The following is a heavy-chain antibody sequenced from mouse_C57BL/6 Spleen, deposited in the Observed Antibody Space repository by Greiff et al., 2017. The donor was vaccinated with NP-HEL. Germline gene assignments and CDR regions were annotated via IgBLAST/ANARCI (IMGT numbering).Heavy chain of an antibody. CDR3: ARSSTVVVQYFDV. CDR1: GYTFTSYW. CDR2: INPSSGYT. J-gene: IGHJ1*03. D-gene: IGHD1-1*01. Sequence: VQLQQSGAELAKPGASVKLSCKASGYTFTSYWMHWVKQRPGQGLEWIGYINPSSGYTKYNQKFKDKATLTADKSSSTAYMQLSSLTYEDSAVYYCARSSTVVVQYFDVWGTGTTVTVSS. V-gene: IGHV1-7*01.